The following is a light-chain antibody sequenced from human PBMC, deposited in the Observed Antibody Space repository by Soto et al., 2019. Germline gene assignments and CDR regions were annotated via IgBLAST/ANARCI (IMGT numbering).Light chain of an antibody. J-gene: IGKJ2*01. CDR2: GAS. CDR3: QQYGSSPPYT. CDR1: QSVSSSY. Sequence: EIVLTQSPGTLSLSPGERATLSCRASQSVSSSYLAWYQQKPGQASRLLIYGASSRATGIPDRFSGSGSGTDFTLTISRLEPEDFAVYYCQQYGSSPPYTFGLGTKLEIK. V-gene: IGKV3-20*01.